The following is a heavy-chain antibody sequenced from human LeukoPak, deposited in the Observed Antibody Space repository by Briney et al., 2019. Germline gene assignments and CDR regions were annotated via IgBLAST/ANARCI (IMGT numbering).Heavy chain of an antibody. CDR1: GFTFSSHG. CDR2: IRYDGSNK. D-gene: IGHD6-19*01. V-gene: IGHV3-30*02. J-gene: IGHJ3*02. Sequence: GGSLRLSCAASGFTFSSHGMHWVRQAPGKGLEWVAFIRYDGSNKYHADSVKGRFTISRDNSKNTLYLQMNSLRADDTAVYYCARLERAVAGTDDAFDIWRQGTMVTVSS. CDR3: ARLERAVAGTDDAFDI.